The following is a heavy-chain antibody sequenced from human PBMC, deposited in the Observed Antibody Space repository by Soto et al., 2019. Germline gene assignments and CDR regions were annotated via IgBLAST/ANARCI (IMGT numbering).Heavy chain of an antibody. CDR2: IVSGGSTK. J-gene: IGHJ3*02. V-gene: IGHV3-33*01. CDR1: GFTFSRYG. D-gene: IGHD1-1*01. Sequence: LRLSCAASGFTFSRYGFHWVRQAPGKGLAWVAVIVSGGSTKYHADSVEGRFTISRDNSKDPRYLQMNSLRSEATAVYYCARDDAFQNENGLDIWGQGTMVTV. CDR3: ARDDAFQNENGLDI.